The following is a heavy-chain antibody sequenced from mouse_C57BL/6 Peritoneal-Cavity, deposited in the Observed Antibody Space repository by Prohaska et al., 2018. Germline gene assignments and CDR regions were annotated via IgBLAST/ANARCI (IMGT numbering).Heavy chain of an antibody. J-gene: IGHJ1*03. V-gene: IGHV11-2*01. CDR1: GFTFSGFW. D-gene: IGHD1-1*01. CDR3: MRYGSYWYFDV. CDR2: INSDGMAI. Sequence: EVQLLETGGGLVQPGGSRGLSCEGSGFTFSGFWMSWVRQTPGKTLEWIGDINSDGMAINYAPSIKYRFTIFRDNDKSTLYLQMSNVRSEDTATYFCMRYGSYWYFDVWGTGTTVTVSS.